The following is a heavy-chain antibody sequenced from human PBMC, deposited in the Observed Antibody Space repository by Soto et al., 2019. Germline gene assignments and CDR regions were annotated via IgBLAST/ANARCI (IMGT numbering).Heavy chain of an antibody. Sequence: PSETLSLTCTVSGGSINSYYWSWIRQPPGKGLEWIGYLYYSGSTNYKPSLKSRVSISLDTSKNQFSLKLSSVTAADTAVYFCARDGGTGIFDYWGQGTLVTVSS. D-gene: IGHD1-1*01. V-gene: IGHV4-59*01. J-gene: IGHJ4*02. CDR2: LYYSGST. CDR1: GGSINSYY. CDR3: ARDGGTGIFDY.